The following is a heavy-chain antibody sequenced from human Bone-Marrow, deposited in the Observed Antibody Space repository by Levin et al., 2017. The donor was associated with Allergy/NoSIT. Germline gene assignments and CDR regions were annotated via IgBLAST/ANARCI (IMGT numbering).Heavy chain of an antibody. CDR3: ARGYGVRSSALMGF. CDR2: MNPNTGYT. V-gene: IGHV1-8*02. D-gene: IGHD6-19*01. Sequence: VASVKVSSKASGYTFTNYDLNWVRQAAGQGPEWMGWMNPNTGYTASARKFQGRVTMTRDISSSTAYLEVSSLRSEDTAIYYCARGYGVRSSALMGFWGQGTLVTVSS. J-gene: IGHJ4*02. CDR1: GYTFTNYD.